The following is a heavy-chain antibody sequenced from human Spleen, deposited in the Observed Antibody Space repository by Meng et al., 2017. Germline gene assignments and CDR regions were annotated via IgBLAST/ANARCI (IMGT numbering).Heavy chain of an antibody. J-gene: IGHJ4*02. CDR1: GGSFSGYY. Sequence: PGGAGLLRPWGALSPPCACYGGSFSGYYWSWTRQPPGKGLEWIGEINHSGSTNYNPSLESRATISVDTSQNNLSLKLSSVTAADSAVYYCARGPTTMAHDFDYWGQGTLVTVSS. V-gene: IGHV4-34*01. CDR3: ARGPTTMAHDFDY. CDR2: INHSGST. D-gene: IGHD4-11*01.